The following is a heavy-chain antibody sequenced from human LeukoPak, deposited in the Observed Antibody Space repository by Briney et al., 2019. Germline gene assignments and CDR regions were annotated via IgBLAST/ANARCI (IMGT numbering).Heavy chain of an antibody. D-gene: IGHD5-12*01. CDR2: INPSGGST. CDR3: ARGLSDGGYGLYFDY. Sequence: ASVKVSCKASGYTFTSYYMHWVRQAPGQGLEWMGIINPSGGSTSYAQKFQGRVTMTRDTSTSTVYMELSSLRSEDTAVYCCARGLSDGGYGLYFDYWGQGTLVTVSS. V-gene: IGHV1-46*01. J-gene: IGHJ4*02. CDR1: GYTFTSYY.